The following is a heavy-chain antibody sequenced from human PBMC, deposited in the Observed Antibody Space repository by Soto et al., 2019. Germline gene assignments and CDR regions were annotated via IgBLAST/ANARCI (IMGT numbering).Heavy chain of an antibody. Sequence: EVQLVESGGGLVQPGASLRLSCAASGFTFSYYWMHWVRQAPGKGLVWVSRIHSDGSSTTYADSVKGRFTISRDNARNTVYLQMNRRRVEDTALYYCASVDRGAFDLWGLGTVVTVSS. CDR1: GFTFSYYW. D-gene: IGHD1-26*01. CDR2: IHSDGSST. CDR3: ASVDRGAFDL. V-gene: IGHV3-74*01. J-gene: IGHJ3*01.